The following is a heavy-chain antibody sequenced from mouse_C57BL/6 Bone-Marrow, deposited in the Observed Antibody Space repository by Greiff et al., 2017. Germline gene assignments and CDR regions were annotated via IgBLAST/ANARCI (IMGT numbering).Heavy chain of an antibody. CDR1: GFTFSSYA. Sequence: VESGGGLVKPGGSLKLSCAASGFTFSSYAMSWVRQTPEKRLEWVATISDGGSYTYYPDNVKGRFTISRDNAKNNLYLQMSHLKSEDTAMYYCARVAYGFYAMDYWGQGTSVTVSS. D-gene: IGHD2-2*01. J-gene: IGHJ4*01. V-gene: IGHV5-4*01. CDR2: ISDGGSYT. CDR3: ARVAYGFYAMDY.